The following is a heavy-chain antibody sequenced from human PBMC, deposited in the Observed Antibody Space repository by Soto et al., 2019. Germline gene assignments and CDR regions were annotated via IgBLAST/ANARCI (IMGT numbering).Heavy chain of an antibody. Sequence: PGGSLRLSCAASGFTFSSYIMTWVRQAPGKGLEWVSTISSGSSYIYYADSVKGRFTISRDDGKNSLYLQMNSLRAEDTAFYYCAKDIRGSTSCLHDWGQGTLVTVSS. V-gene: IGHV3-21*04. J-gene: IGHJ4*02. CDR3: AKDIRGSTSCLHD. CDR1: GFTFSSYI. D-gene: IGHD2-2*01. CDR2: ISSGSSYI.